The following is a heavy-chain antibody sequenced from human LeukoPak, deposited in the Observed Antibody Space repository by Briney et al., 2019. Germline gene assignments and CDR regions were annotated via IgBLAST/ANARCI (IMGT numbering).Heavy chain of an antibody. CDR3: ARRSVAGSFDY. CDR2: IYPGDSDT. J-gene: IGHJ4*02. V-gene: IGHV5-51*01. D-gene: IGHD6-19*01. Sequence: WMGIIYPGDSDTRYSPSFQGQVTISADKSISTAYLQRSSLKASDTAMYYCARRSVAGSFDYWGQGTLVTVSS.